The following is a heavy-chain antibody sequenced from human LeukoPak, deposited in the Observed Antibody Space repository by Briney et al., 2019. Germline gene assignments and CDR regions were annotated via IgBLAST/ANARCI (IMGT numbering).Heavy chain of an antibody. D-gene: IGHD5-12*01. V-gene: IGHV3-30*03. J-gene: IGHJ4*02. CDR3: ARGLRLYSGYDFLRY. CDR1: GFTFSSYG. CDR2: ISYDGSNK. Sequence: GGSLRLSCAASGFTFSSYGMHWVRQAPGKGLEWVTIISYDGSNKYYADSVKGRFTISRDNSKNTLFLQMNSLRDEDTAVYYCARGLRLYSGYDFLRYWGQGTLVTVSS.